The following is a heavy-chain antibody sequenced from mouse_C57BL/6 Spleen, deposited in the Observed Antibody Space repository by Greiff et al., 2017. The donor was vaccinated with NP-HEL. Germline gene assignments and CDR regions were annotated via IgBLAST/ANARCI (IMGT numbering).Heavy chain of an antibody. Sequence: VQLKESGPGLVKPSQSLSLTCSVTGYSITSGYYWNWIRQFPGNKLEWMGYISYDGSNNYNPSLKNRISITRDTSKNQFFLKLNSVTTEDTATYYCASGWLLRSFDYWGQGTTLTVSS. J-gene: IGHJ2*01. CDR1: GYSITSGYY. CDR2: ISYDGSN. D-gene: IGHD2-3*01. CDR3: ASGWLLRSFDY. V-gene: IGHV3-6*01.